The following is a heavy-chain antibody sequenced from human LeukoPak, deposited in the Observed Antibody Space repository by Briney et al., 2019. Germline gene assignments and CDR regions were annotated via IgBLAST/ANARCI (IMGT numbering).Heavy chain of an antibody. CDR3: ARHVEMAYNRFPLGAFDI. Sequence: PSETLSLTCTVSGGSISSSSYHWGWIRQPPGKGLEWIGSIYYSGSTYYNPSLKSRVTISVDPSKNQFSLKLSFVTAADTAVYYCARHVEMAYNRFPLGAFDIWGQGTMVTISS. CDR2: IYYSGST. D-gene: IGHD5-24*01. J-gene: IGHJ3*02. CDR1: GGSISSSSYH. V-gene: IGHV4-39*01.